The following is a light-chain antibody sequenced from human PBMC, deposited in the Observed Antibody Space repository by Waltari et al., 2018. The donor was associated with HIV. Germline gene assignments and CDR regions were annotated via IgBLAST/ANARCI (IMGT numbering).Light chain of an antibody. Sequence: QSALTQPASVSGSPGQSITVSCTGTSSDIGTYALVLWYQQETGNAPTLIIHDVTARPSGVSSRVSGSKSGNTAFLTISGLQVEDESLYFCCSFSPNGASWVFGGGTKVTVL. CDR1: SSDIGTYAL. CDR3: CSFSPNGASWV. V-gene: IGLV2-23*02. J-gene: IGLJ3*02. CDR2: DVT.